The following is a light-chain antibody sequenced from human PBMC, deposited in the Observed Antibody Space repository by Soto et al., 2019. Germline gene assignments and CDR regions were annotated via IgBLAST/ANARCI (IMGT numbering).Light chain of an antibody. V-gene: IGKV2-30*01. CDR2: EVS. CDR1: QSLVSGNGITY. CDR3: MQGTYWWT. J-gene: IGKJ1*01. Sequence: DVVVTQSPLSLPVTLGQPASLSCRSSQSLVSGNGITYLSWFQQRPGQSPRRLIYEVSNRDSGVPDRFSGSGSGTDFTLKISRVEAEDVGVYYCMQGTYWWTFGQGTKVEIK.